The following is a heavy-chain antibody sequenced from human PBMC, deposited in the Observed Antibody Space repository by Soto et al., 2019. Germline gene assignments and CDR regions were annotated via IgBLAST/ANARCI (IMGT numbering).Heavy chain of an antibody. CDR1: GFTFSNYA. CDR3: AKDQGSSWYEIDY. J-gene: IGHJ4*02. V-gene: IGHV3-23*01. D-gene: IGHD6-13*01. CDR2: ISGSGGST. Sequence: EVQLLESGGGLVQRGGSLRLSCAASGFTFSNYAVTWVRHAPGKGLEWVSTISGSGGSTYYADSVKGRFTISRDNSKNTLYLQMNSLRAEDTAAYYCAKDQGSSWYEIDYWGQGTLVTVSS.